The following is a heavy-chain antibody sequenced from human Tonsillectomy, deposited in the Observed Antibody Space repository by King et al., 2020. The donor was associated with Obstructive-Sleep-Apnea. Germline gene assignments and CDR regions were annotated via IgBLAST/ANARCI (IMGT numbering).Heavy chain of an antibody. V-gene: IGHV4-30-4*01. D-gene: IGHD3-10*01. Sequence: VPLQESGPGLVKPSQTLSLTCTVSGGSISSGDYYWSWIRQPPGKGLEWIGYIYYSGSTYYNPSLKSRVTISVDTSKNQFSLKLSSVTAADTAVYYCARDAPRVYGSGSYLVPYFDYWGQGTLVTVSS. CDR1: GGSISSGDYY. J-gene: IGHJ4*02. CDR3: ARDAPRVYGSGSYLVPYFDY. CDR2: IYYSGST.